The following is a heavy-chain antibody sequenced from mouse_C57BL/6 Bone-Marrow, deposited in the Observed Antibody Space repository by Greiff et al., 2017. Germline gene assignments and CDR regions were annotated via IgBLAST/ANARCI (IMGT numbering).Heavy chain of an antibody. CDR1: GFTFSSYG. CDR3: ARHAFAY. J-gene: IGHJ3*01. Sequence: EVHLVESGGDLVKPGGSLKLSCAASGFTFSSYGMSWVRQTPDKRLEWVATISSGGSYTYYPDSVKGRFTISRDHAKNTLYLQMSSLKSEDTAMYYCARHAFAYWGQGTLVTVSA. CDR2: ISSGGSYT. V-gene: IGHV5-6*01.